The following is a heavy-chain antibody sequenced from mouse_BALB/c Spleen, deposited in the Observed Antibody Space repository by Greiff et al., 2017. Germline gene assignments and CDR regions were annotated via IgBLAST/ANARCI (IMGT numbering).Heavy chain of an antibody. J-gene: IGHJ3*01. Sequence: QVQLQQPGAELVKPGASVKLSCKASGYTFTSYWMHWVKQRPGQGLEWIGEIDPSDSYTNYNQKFKGKATLTVDKSSSTAYMQLSSLTSEDSAVYYCAREGGGNYDAYWGQGTLVTVSA. D-gene: IGHD2-1*01. CDR1: GYTFTSYW. V-gene: IGHV1-69*02. CDR2: IDPSDSYT. CDR3: AREGGGNYDAY.